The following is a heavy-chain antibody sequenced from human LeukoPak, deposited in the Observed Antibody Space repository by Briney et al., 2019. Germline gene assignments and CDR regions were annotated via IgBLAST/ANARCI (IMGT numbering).Heavy chain of an antibody. CDR3: ARGPYYYDSSGYFFDY. D-gene: IGHD3-22*01. J-gene: IGHJ4*02. Sequence: SETLSLTCTVSGGSISSYYWSWIRQPPGKRLEWIGYIYYSGSTNYNPSLKSRVTISVDTSKNQFSLKLSSVTAADTAVYYCARGPYYYDSSGYFFDYWGQGTLVTVSS. CDR2: IYYSGST. V-gene: IGHV4-59*01. CDR1: GGSISSYY.